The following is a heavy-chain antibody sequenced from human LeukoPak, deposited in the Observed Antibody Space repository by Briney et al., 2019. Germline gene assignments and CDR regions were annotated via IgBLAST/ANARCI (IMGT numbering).Heavy chain of an antibody. V-gene: IGHV1-2*02. Sequence: ASVTVSCTASGYTFTGYYLHWVRQAPGQGLEWMGCVNPNSGDTNYAQKFQGSVTMTRDTSISTVYMELSRLRSDDTAVYYCARASGSYWWFDSWGQGTLVTVSS. CDR2: VNPNSGDT. CDR3: ARASGSYWWFDS. J-gene: IGHJ5*01. D-gene: IGHD1-26*01. CDR1: GYTFTGYY.